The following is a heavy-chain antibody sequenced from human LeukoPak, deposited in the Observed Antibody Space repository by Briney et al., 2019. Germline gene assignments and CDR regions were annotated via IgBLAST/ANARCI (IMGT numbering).Heavy chain of an antibody. CDR3: ARGRIAVAGNDY. CDR1: GGSISSGGYY. V-gene: IGHV4-31*03. Sequence: SQTLSLTCTVSGGSISSGGYYWSWIRQHPGKGLEWIGYIYYSGSTYYNPSLKSRVTISVATSKDQFSLKLSSVTSADTDVYCCARGRIAVAGNDYWGQGTMVTVSS. CDR2: IYYSGST. D-gene: IGHD6-19*01. J-gene: IGHJ4*02.